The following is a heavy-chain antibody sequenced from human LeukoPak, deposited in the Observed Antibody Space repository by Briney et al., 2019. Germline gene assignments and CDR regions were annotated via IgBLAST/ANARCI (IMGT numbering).Heavy chain of an antibody. Sequence: PSETLSLTCTVSGASVSSESYYWSWIRQPPGKGLECIGYIYYSGNTNYSPSLKSRVTMSVDTSKNQFSLKLSSVTAADTAVYYCASTLRGHPLSTDVWGQGTTVTVSS. CDR3: ASTLRGHPLSTDV. CDR2: IYYSGNT. J-gene: IGHJ6*02. V-gene: IGHV4-61*01. D-gene: IGHD3-10*01. CDR1: GASVSSESYY.